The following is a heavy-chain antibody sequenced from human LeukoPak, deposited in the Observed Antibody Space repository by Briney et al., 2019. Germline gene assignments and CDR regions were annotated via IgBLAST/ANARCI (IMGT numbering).Heavy chain of an antibody. J-gene: IGHJ3*02. V-gene: IGHV3-30*02. CDR1: GFSFSSYG. Sequence: GGSLRLSCAASGFSFSSYGMHWVRQAPGKGLEWVAFIRYDGSNKYYADSVKGRFTISRDNSKNTLYLQMNSLRAEDTAVYYCAKGEGSSWYAFDMWGQGTMVTVSS. CDR3: AKGEGSSWYAFDM. D-gene: IGHD6-13*01. CDR2: IRYDGSNK.